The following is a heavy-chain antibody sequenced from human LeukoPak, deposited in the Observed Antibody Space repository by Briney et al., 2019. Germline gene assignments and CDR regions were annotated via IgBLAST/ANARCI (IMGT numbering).Heavy chain of an antibody. CDR3: TRGNGWYYY. CDR1: GGSFSGYY. J-gene: IGHJ4*02. CDR2: IYYSGST. D-gene: IGHD6-19*01. V-gene: IGHV4-59*01. Sequence: SETLSLTCAVYGGSFSGYYWSWIRQPPGKGLEWIGYIYYSGSTNYNPSLKSRVTISVDTSKNQFSLKLSSVTAADTAVYYCTRGNGWYYYWGQGTLVTVSS.